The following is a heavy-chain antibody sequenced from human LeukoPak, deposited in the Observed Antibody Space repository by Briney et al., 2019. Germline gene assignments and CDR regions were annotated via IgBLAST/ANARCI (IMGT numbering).Heavy chain of an antibody. CDR3: ARVVRYYDSSGYYFYYYYYYMDV. V-gene: IGHV4-61*02. CDR2: IYTSGST. J-gene: IGHJ6*03. CDR1: GGSISSGSYF. Sequence: SETLSLTCTVSGGSISSGSYFWSWIRQPAGKGLEWIGRIYTSGSTNYNPSLKSRVTISVDTSKNQFSLKLSSVTAADTAVYYCARVVRYYDSSGYYFYYYYYYMDVWGKGTTVTVSS. D-gene: IGHD3-22*01.